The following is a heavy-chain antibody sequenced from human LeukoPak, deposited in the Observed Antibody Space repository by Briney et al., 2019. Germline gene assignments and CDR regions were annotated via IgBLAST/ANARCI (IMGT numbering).Heavy chain of an antibody. Sequence: PGGSLRLSCAASGCTFSSYAMSWVRQAPGKGLEWVSAISGSGGSTYYADSVKGRFTISRDNSKNTLYLQMNSLRAEDTAVYYCAKSVAVAGTFYFQHWGQGTLVTVSS. D-gene: IGHD6-19*01. CDR3: AKSVAVAGTFYFQH. J-gene: IGHJ1*01. CDR2: ISGSGGST. V-gene: IGHV3-23*01. CDR1: GCTFSSYA.